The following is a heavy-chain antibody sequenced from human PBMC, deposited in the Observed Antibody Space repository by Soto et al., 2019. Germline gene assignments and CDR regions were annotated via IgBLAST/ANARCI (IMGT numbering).Heavy chain of an antibody. CDR1: GGSFSSYY. D-gene: IGHD3-22*01. J-gene: IGHJ4*02. Sequence: SETLSLTCTVSGGSFSSYYWSWIRQPPGKGLEWIGYIYYSGSTNYNPSLKSRVTISVDTSKNQFSLKLSPVTAADTAVYYCARGNYYDSSGYYDYWGQGTLVPSPQ. CDR3: ARGNYYDSSGYYDY. V-gene: IGHV4-59*01. CDR2: IYYSGST.